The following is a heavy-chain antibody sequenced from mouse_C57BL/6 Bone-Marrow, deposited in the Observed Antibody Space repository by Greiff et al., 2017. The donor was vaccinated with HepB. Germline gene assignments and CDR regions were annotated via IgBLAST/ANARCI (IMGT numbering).Heavy chain of an antibody. CDR1: GYTFTSYW. V-gene: IGHV1-50*01. J-gene: IGHJ3*01. Sequence: VQLQQPGAELVKPGASVKLSCKASGYTFTSYWMQWVKQRPGQGLEWIGEIDPSDSYTNYNQKFKGQATLTVDTSSSTAYMQLSSLTSEDSAVYYCARGPAWFAYWGQGTLVTVSA. CDR3: ARGPAWFAY. CDR2: IDPSDSYT.